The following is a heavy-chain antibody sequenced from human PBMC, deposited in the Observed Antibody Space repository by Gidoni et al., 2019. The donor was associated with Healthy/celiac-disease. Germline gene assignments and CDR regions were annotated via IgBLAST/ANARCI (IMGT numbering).Heavy chain of an antibody. CDR2: ISYDGSNK. Sequence: QVQLVESGGGVVQPGRSLRLSCSASGFPFSSYAMHWVRQAPGKGLEWGAVISYDGSNKYYADSVKGRFTISRDNSKNTLYLQMNSLRAEDTAVYYCAREGDSSSWVADAFDIWGQGTMVTVSS. CDR1: GFPFSSYA. J-gene: IGHJ3*02. V-gene: IGHV3-30-3*01. D-gene: IGHD6-6*01. CDR3: AREGDSSSWVADAFDI.